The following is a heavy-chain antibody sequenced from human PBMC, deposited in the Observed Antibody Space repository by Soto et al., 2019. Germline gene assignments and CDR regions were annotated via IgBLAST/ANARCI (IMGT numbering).Heavy chain of an antibody. Sequence: GASVKVSCKASGYSFTTYYIHWVRQAPGQGLEWIGIIDPSSGSAGYAQKFQVSVTMTRDTPTSTFYMELSSLRSEDTAVYYCARDRWQQVVYFDYWGQGTLVTVSS. CDR1: GYSFTTYY. CDR2: IDPSSGSA. V-gene: IGHV1-46*01. D-gene: IGHD6-13*01. CDR3: ARDRWQQVVYFDY. J-gene: IGHJ4*02.